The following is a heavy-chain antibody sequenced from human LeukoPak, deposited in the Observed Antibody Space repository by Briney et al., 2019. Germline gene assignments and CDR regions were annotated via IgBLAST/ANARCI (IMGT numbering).Heavy chain of an antibody. CDR3: VAEEYGTGSYYKSAF. CDR2: INHSGST. Sequence: SETLSLTCAVYGGSFSGHYWSWIRQPPGKGLEWIGEINHSGSTNYNPSLESRVTVSTDRSKTLCSLKLTSVTAADTAVYYCVAEEYGTGSYYKSAFWGKGALVTVSS. D-gene: IGHD3-10*01. V-gene: IGHV4-34*01. J-gene: IGHJ4*02. CDR1: GGSFSGHY.